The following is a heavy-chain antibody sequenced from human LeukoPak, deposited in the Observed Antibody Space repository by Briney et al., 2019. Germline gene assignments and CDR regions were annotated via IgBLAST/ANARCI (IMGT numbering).Heavy chain of an antibody. CDR3: ARHPTGFDY. CDR1: GGSISSGSFS. Sequence: KPSQTLSLTCAVSGGSISSGSFSWSWIRQPPGKGLQWIGYIYHSGHTYYNPSLRSRVTISVDTSKNQFSLKLSSLTAADTAVYYCARHPTGFDYWGQGTLVTVSS. CDR2: IYHSGHT. J-gene: IGHJ4*02. D-gene: IGHD3-9*01. V-gene: IGHV4-30-2*03.